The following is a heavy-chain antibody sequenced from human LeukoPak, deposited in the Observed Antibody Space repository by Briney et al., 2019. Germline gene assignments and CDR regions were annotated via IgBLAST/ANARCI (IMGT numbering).Heavy chain of an antibody. Sequence: PSETLSLTCTVSGGSISSSSYYWGWFRQPPGKGLEWIGSIYYSGNTYYNPSLKSRVTMSVDTSKNQFSLKLTSVTAADTAVYHCARDGSLLWFGELFESWGQGTLVTVSS. CDR3: ARDGSLLWFGELFES. D-gene: IGHD3-10*01. CDR2: IYYSGNT. V-gene: IGHV4-39*07. J-gene: IGHJ4*02. CDR1: GGSISSSSYY.